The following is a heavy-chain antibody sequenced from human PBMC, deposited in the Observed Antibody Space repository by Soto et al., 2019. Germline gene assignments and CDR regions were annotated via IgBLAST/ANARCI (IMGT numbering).Heavy chain of an antibody. CDR2: IWYDGSNK. CDR3: ARGPVCCSSTSCYEGGYYYYYMDV. CDR1: GFTFSSYG. Sequence: QVQLVESGGGVVQPGRSLRLSCAASGFTFSSYGMHWVRQAPGKGLEWVAVIWYDGSNKYYADSVKGRFTISRDNSKNTLYLQMNSLRAEDTAVYYCARGPVCCSSTSCYEGGYYYYYMDVWGKGTTVTVSS. V-gene: IGHV3-33*01. J-gene: IGHJ6*03. D-gene: IGHD2-2*01.